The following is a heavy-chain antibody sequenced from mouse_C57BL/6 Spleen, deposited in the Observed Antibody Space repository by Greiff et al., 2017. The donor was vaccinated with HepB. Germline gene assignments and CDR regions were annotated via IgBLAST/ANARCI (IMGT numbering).Heavy chain of an antibody. J-gene: IGHJ4*01. V-gene: IGHV1-80*01. CDR1: GYAFSSYW. Sequence: VQLQESGAELVKPGASVKISCKASGYAFSSYWMNWVKQRPGKGLEWIGQIYPGDGDTNYNGKFKGKATLTADKSSSTAYMQLSSLTSEDSAVYFCARGKIYDGYLYYAMDYWGQGTSVTVSS. CDR3: ARGKIYDGYLYYAMDY. CDR2: IYPGDGDT. D-gene: IGHD2-3*01.